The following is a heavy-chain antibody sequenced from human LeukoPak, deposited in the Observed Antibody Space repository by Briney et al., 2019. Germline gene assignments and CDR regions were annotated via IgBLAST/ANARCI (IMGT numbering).Heavy chain of an antibody. V-gene: IGHV1-46*01. Sequence: GASVKVSCKASGYTFTGYYMHWVRQAPGQGLEWMGIINPSGGSTSYAQKFQGRVTMTRDMSTSTVYMELSSLRSEDTAVYYCARAGGYCGRISCPYYFDYWGQGSLVAVSS. CDR2: INPSGGST. CDR3: ARAGGYCGRISCPYYFDY. D-gene: IGHD2-15*01. J-gene: IGHJ4*02. CDR1: GYTFTGYY.